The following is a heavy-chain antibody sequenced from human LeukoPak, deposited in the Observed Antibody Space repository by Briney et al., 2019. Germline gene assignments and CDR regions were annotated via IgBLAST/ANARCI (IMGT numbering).Heavy chain of an antibody. CDR3: AKDQDSSGYYDQDAFDI. V-gene: IGHV3-21*04. CDR2: ISSSSSYI. D-gene: IGHD3-22*01. CDR1: GFTFSSYS. Sequence: PGGSLRLSCAASGFTFSSYSMNWVRQAPGKGLEWVSSISSSSSYINYADSVKGRFTISRDNAKNSLYLQMNSLRAEDTAVYYCAKDQDSSGYYDQDAFDIWGQGTMVTVSS. J-gene: IGHJ3*02.